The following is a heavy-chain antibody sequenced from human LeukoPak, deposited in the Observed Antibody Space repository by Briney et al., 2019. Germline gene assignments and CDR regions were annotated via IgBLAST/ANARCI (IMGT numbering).Heavy chain of an antibody. Sequence: SETLSLTCAVYGGSFSGYYWSWIRQPPGKGLEWIGEINHSGSTNYNPSLKSRVTISVDTSKNQFSLKLSSVTAADTAVYYCARGGLLWFGGRDWFDPWGQGTLVTVSS. D-gene: IGHD3-10*01. CDR2: INHSGST. J-gene: IGHJ5*02. CDR1: GGSFSGYY. CDR3: ARGGLLWFGGRDWFDP. V-gene: IGHV4-34*01.